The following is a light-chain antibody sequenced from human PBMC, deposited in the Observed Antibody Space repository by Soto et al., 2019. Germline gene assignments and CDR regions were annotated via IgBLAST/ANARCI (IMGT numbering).Light chain of an antibody. Sequence: LTQPASLSGSPGQSITISCTGTSSDVGSYNLVSWYQQHPGKAPKLMIYEGSKRPSGVSNRFSGSKSGNTAPLTISGLQAEDEADYYCCSYAGSSTFVFGTGTKVTVL. J-gene: IGLJ1*01. CDR2: EGS. V-gene: IGLV2-23*01. CDR1: SSDVGSYNL. CDR3: CSYAGSSTFV.